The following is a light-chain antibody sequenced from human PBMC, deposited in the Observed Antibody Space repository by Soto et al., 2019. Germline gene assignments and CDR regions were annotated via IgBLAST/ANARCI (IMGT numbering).Light chain of an antibody. CDR3: AAWDDSLFGHV. Sequence: QSALTQPASVSGSPGQSITISCTGTSSDVGGYNYVSWYQQHPRKAPKLMIYEVSNRPSGVSNRFSGSKSGNTASLTISGLQAEDEADYYCAAWDDSLFGHVFGTGTKLTVL. CDR1: SSDVGGYNY. J-gene: IGLJ1*01. V-gene: IGLV2-14*01. CDR2: EVS.